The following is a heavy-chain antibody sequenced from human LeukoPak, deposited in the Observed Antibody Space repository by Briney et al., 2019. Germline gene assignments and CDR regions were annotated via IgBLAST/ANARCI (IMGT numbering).Heavy chain of an antibody. Sequence: ASVKVSCKASGDAFSSYAISWVRQAPGQGLEWMGGIIPIFGTANYAQKFQGRVTITTDESTSTAYMELSSLRSEDTAVYYCARDITVAGNRFDYWGQGTLVTVSS. V-gene: IGHV1-69*05. CDR2: IIPIFGTA. CDR3: ARDITVAGNRFDY. CDR1: GDAFSSYA. J-gene: IGHJ4*02. D-gene: IGHD6-19*01.